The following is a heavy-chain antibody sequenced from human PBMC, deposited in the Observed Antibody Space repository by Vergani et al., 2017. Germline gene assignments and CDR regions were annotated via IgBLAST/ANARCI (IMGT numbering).Heavy chain of an antibody. J-gene: IGHJ2*01. Sequence: EVQLVESGGGLVKPGGSLRLSCAASGFTFSNAWMSWVRQAPGKGLEWVGRIKSKTDGGTTDYAAPVKGRFTISRDDSKNTLYLQMNSLRAEDTAVYYCAKLVVGGKWLLRGYFDLWGRGTLVTVSS. CDR1: GFTFSNAW. D-gene: IGHD2-15*01. V-gene: IGHV3-15*01. CDR3: AKLVVGGKWLLRGYFDL. CDR2: IKSKTDGGTT.